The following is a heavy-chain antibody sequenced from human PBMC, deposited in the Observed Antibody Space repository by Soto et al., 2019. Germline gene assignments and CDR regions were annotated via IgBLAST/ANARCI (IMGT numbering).Heavy chain of an antibody. Sequence: QLQLQESGPGLVKPSETLSLTCNASGGSITSSGSAWGWIRQSPGKGQAWIGTIDYSGNISYMPSLRRIISTSVNTSKTPISLKLSPVTAADTAGYYLARHIPNQGFESYFDSWGQGTLVTVSS. V-gene: IGHV4-39*01. D-gene: IGHD2-2*01. CDR1: GGSITSSGSA. CDR2: IDYSGNI. J-gene: IGHJ4*02. CDR3: ARHIPNQGFESYFDS.